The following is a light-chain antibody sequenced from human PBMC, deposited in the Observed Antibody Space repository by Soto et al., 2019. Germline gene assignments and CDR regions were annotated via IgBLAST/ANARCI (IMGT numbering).Light chain of an antibody. CDR3: GTWDSNSYV. Sequence: QSVLTQPPSVSAAPGQKVTISCSGSSSNIGNNYVSWYQQLPGTAPKVLIYDNNKRPSGIPDRFSGSKSGTSATLGITGLQTGDEADYYRGTWDSNSYVFGTGTKVTVL. J-gene: IGLJ1*01. CDR2: DNN. CDR1: SSNIGNNY. V-gene: IGLV1-51*01.